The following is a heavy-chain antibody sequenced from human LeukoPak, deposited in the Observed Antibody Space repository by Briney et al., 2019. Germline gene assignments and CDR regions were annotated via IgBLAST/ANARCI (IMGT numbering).Heavy chain of an antibody. V-gene: IGHV3-23*01. CDR1: GFTFSNYW. D-gene: IGHD3-22*01. J-gene: IGHJ4*02. CDR3: AKASAMIVVVSKHFDY. Sequence: PGGSLRLSCAASGFTFSNYWMHWVRQAPGKGLERVSAISGSGGSTYYADSVKGRFTTSRDNSKNTLYLQMNSLRAEDTAVYYCAKASAMIVVVSKHFDYWGQGTLVTVSS. CDR2: ISGSGGST.